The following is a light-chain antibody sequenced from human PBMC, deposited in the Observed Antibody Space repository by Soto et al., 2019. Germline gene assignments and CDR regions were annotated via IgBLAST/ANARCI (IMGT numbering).Light chain of an antibody. Sequence: QSALTQPASVSGSPGQSITISCTGTSSDVGGYNYVSWYQQHPGKAPKLMIYDVSNRPSGVSNRFSASKSGNTASLTISGLQAEEEADYYCSSYTSSSTLVFGTGTKVTVL. V-gene: IGLV2-14*01. CDR3: SSYTSSSTLV. CDR2: DVS. J-gene: IGLJ1*01. CDR1: SSDVGGYNY.